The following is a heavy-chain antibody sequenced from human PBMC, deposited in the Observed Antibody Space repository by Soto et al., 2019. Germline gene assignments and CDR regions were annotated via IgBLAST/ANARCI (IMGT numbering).Heavy chain of an antibody. V-gene: IGHV1-8*01. CDR2: MNPNNGNA. Sequence: QVQLVQSGAEVKKPGASVKVSCKASGYTFITYDINWVRQAAGQGLEWMGWMNPNNGNAGYAQKFQGRVTMTRNTSISTAYMELSSLRFDDTAVYFCARRTELSGPNYFDSWGQGSLVTVSS. CDR3: ARRTELSGPNYFDS. J-gene: IGHJ4*02. D-gene: IGHD1-26*01. CDR1: GYTFITYD.